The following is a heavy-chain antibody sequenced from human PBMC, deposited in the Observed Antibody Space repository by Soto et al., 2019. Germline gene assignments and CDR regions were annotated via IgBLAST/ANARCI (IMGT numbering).Heavy chain of an antibody. CDR3: ATSYGSGSRPFDN. D-gene: IGHD3-10*01. CDR2: IIPMVGMS. CDR1: GDTFNFYT. Sequence: QVQLVQSGAEVKKPGSSVRASCKASGDTFNFYTIHWVRQAPGQGLEWLGRIIPMVGMSNYAQRFQGRVTMIADKSTSTVYMQLSSLRSEDTALYYCATSYGSGSRPFDNWGQGTLVSVSS. V-gene: IGHV1-69*02. J-gene: IGHJ5*02.